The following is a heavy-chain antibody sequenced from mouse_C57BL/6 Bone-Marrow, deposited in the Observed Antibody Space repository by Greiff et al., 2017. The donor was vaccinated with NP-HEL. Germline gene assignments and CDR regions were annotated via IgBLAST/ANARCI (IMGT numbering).Heavy chain of an antibody. CDR2: IRLKSDNYAT. J-gene: IGHJ1*03. CDR3: TGREYFDV. CDR1: GFTFSNYW. Sequence: EVHLVESGGGLVQPGGSMKLSCVASGFTFSNYWMNWVRQSPEKGLEWVAQIRLKSDNYATHYAESVKGRFTISRDDSKSSVYLQMNNLRAEDTGIYYCTGREYFDVWGTGTTVTVSS. V-gene: IGHV6-3*01.